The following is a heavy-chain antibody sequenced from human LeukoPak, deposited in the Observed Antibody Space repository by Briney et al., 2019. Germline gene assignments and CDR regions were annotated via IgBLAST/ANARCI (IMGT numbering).Heavy chain of an antibody. D-gene: IGHD2-2*01. Sequence: GGSLRLSCAASGFTFSSYWMSWVRQAPGKGLEWVANIKQDGSEKYYVDSAKGRFTISRDNAKNSLYLQMNSLRAEDTAVYYCARGGELNCSSTSCQGGFDYWGQGTLVTVSS. CDR3: ARGGELNCSSTSCQGGFDY. CDR2: IKQDGSEK. CDR1: GFTFSSYW. V-gene: IGHV3-7*01. J-gene: IGHJ4*02.